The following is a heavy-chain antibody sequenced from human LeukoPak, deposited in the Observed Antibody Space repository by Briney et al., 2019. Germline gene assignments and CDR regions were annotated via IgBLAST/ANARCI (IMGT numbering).Heavy chain of an antibody. J-gene: IGHJ4*02. V-gene: IGHV3-23*01. CDR1: GFTFSNHG. D-gene: IGHD5-24*01. Sequence: GGTLRLSCAASGFTFSNHGMNWVRQAPGKGLEWVSGIIPSGHTTYYADSVRGRFTISRDNSRNTLYLQMNSLRAEDTAVYYCAKDDRWLQFCCWGQGTLVTVSA. CDR3: AKDDRWLQFCC. CDR2: IIPSGHTT.